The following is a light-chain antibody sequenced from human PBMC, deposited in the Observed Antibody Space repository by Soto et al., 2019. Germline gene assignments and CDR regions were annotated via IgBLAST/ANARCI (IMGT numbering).Light chain of an antibody. J-gene: IGKJ3*01. V-gene: IGKV1-39*01. CDR1: QNISSY. Sequence: DIQITQSPSSLSASVGDRVTVTCRASQNISSYLNWYQQKPGKAPKLLIYAASSLQSGVPSRFSGSGSGTDFTLLISSLQPEDFATYYCQQSYNTPFTFGPGTKVDLK. CDR3: QQSYNTPFT. CDR2: AAS.